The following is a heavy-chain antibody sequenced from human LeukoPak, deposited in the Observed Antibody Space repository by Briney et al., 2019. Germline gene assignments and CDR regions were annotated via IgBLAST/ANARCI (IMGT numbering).Heavy chain of an antibody. V-gene: IGHV4-38-2*01. CDR3: ARRGRDKARLGYYYYYMAV. Sequence: KPSETLSLTCAVSGYSISSGYYCGWIRQPPGKGLEWIGIIYHSGSTYYNPSLKSRVSISVDKYKTQFSLKLSAVTAADRAVYFCARRGRDKARLGYYYYYMAVWGKGTPVTVSS. J-gene: IGHJ6*03. CDR1: GYSISSGYY. D-gene: IGHD6-19*01. CDR2: IYHSGST.